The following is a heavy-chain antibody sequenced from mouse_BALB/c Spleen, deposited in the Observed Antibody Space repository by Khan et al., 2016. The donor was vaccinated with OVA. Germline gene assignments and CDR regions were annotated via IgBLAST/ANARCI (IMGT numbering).Heavy chain of an antibody. Sequence: QVQLKQSGAELARPGASVKMSCKASGYTFTSYTMHWVKQRPGQGLEWMGYMTPNNGYTNYTQKFRDKATLTADNSSSTAYMQLSSLKSEDSADYYCARVEPYHANYGAWFAYWGQGTLVTVSA. V-gene: IGHV1-4*01. CDR2: MTPNNGYT. CDR1: GYTFTSYT. D-gene: IGHD1-1*02. J-gene: IGHJ3*01. CDR3: ARVEPYHANYGAWFAY.